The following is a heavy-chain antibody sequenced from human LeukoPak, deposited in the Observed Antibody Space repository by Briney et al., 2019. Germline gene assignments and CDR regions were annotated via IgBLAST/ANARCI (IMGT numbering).Heavy chain of an antibody. Sequence: SETLSLTCAVYGGSFSGYYWSWIRQPPGKGLEWIGDINHSGSTNYNPSLKSRVTISVDTSKNQFSLKLSSVTAADTAVYYCASKLTMVRGVKGYYSYMDVWGKGTTVTVSS. D-gene: IGHD3-10*01. V-gene: IGHV4-34*01. CDR1: GGSFSGYY. CDR3: ASKLTMVRGVKGYYSYMDV. CDR2: INHSGST. J-gene: IGHJ6*03.